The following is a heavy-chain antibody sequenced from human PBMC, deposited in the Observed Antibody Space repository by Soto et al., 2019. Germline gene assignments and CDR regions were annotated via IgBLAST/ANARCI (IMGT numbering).Heavy chain of an antibody. Sequence: PSETLSLTCTVSGGSISRSYFYWGWLRQTPGKGLELIGSMYYSGSTYYNPSLKSRVTISVDTSKNQFTLKLISVTAADTAVYYCAVVDSTGNWFDPWGEGALVTVSS. V-gene: IGHV4-39*01. CDR2: MYYSGST. D-gene: IGHD2-2*01. J-gene: IGHJ5*02. CDR1: GGSISRSYFY. CDR3: AVVDSTGNWFDP.